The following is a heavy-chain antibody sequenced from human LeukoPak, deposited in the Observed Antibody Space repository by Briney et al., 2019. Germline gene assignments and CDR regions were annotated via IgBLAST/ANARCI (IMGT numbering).Heavy chain of an antibody. CDR2: IYHSGST. CDR3: AKSINYDILTEGAFDI. CDR1: GGSISSSNW. J-gene: IGHJ3*02. V-gene: IGHV4-4*02. D-gene: IGHD3-9*01. Sequence: PSETLSLTCAVSGGSISSSNWWSWVRQPPGKGLEWIGEIYHSGSTNYNPSLKSRVTISVDKSKNQFSLKLSSVTAADTAVYYCAKSINYDILTEGAFDIWGQGTMVTVTS.